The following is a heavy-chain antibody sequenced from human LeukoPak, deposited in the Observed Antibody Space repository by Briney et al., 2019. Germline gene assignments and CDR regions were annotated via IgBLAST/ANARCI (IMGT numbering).Heavy chain of an antibody. V-gene: IGHV5-51*01. D-gene: IGHD3-10*01. CDR2: IYPGDSDT. CDR1: GYRFSSYW. J-gene: IGHJ4*02. CDR3: ARGGFGELWAPFDY. Sequence: GESLKISCKGSGYRFSSYWIAWVRQMPRKGLEWMGIIYPGDSDTRNSPSFQGQVTISVDRSISTAYLQWSSLKASDTAMYYCARGGFGELWAPFDYWGQGTLVTVSS.